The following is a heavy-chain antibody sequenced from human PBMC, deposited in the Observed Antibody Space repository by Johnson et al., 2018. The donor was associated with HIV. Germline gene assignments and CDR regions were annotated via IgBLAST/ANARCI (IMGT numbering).Heavy chain of an antibody. D-gene: IGHD6-19*01. J-gene: IGHJ3*02. Sequence: VQLVESGGGVVQPGGSLRLSCAASGFSFSDYYMSWIRQAPGKGLEWISYMSSSGSTIYHAESVKVRFTISRDNAKNSLYLQMNSLRAEETAVYYCAKKQWPEDDAFDIWGQGTMVTVSS. CDR2: MSSSGSTI. V-gene: IGHV3-11*04. CDR3: AKKQWPEDDAFDI. CDR1: GFSFSDYY.